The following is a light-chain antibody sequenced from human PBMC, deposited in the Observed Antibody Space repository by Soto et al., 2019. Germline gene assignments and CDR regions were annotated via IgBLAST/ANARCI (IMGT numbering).Light chain of an antibody. CDR3: QQHSNWPPWA. V-gene: IGKV3-15*01. CDR2: GAS. CDR1: QSVSNK. J-gene: IGKJ1*01. Sequence: EIVVTQSPATLSVSPGERATLSCRASQSVSNKVAWYQQKPGQAPRLLIMGASTRATGIPDRFSGSGSGTEFTLTISSLQSEDFAVYYCQQHSNWPPWAFGQGTKVDIK.